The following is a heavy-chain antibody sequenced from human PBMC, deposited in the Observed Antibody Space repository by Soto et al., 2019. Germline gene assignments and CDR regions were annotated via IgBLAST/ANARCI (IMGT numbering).Heavy chain of an antibody. V-gene: IGHV3-48*03. Sequence: GGSLRLSCAASGFTFSSYEMNWVRQAPGKGMEWVSYISSSGSTIYYADSVMGRFTISRDNAKNSLYLQMNSLRGEDTAVYYWARMVVTAIDYWGQGTLVTVSS. J-gene: IGHJ4*02. CDR2: ISSSGSTI. D-gene: IGHD2-21*02. CDR1: GFTFSSYE. CDR3: ARMVVTAIDY.